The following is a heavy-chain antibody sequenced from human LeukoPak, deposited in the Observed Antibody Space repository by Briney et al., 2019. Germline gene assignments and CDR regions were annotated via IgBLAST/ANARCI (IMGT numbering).Heavy chain of an antibody. D-gene: IGHD6-19*01. CDR1: GYTFTGYY. V-gene: IGHV1-2*02. Sequence: ASVKVSCKASGYTFTGYYLHWVRQAPGQGLEWMGWINPNSGGTNYAQRLQGRVTMTRDTSISTAYMELSRLRSDDTAVYYCARDSFGDGWYYFDYWGQGTLVTVSS. CDR3: ARDSFGDGWYYFDY. CDR2: INPNSGGT. J-gene: IGHJ4*02.